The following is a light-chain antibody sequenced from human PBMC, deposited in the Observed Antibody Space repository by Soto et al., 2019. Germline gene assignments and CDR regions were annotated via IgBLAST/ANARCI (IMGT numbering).Light chain of an antibody. CDR2: GNH. CDR1: SSNIGAAND. V-gene: IGLV1-40*01. J-gene: IGLJ1*01. CDR3: QSYDNSLSDYV. Sequence: QSVPTQPPSVSVAPGQRVTITCTGSSSNIGAANDVHWYQQHPRRAPTLLIYGNHNRPSGVPDRFSGSKSGTSATLAITGLQSEDEADYHCQSYDNSLSDYVFGTGTKVTVL.